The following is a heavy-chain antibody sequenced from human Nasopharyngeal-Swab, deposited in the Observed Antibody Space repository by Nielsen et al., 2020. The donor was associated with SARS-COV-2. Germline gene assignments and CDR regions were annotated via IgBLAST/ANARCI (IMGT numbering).Heavy chain of an antibody. CDR2: ISGSGGTT. J-gene: IGHJ6*02. CDR1: GFTFSSYA. V-gene: IGHV3-23*01. D-gene: IGHD2-21*01. Sequence: GGSLRLSCAASGFTFSSYAMSWVRQAPGKGLEWVSIISGSGGTTYYADSVKDRFTISRDNSKNTLYMQTNSLRVEDTAVYYCAKAPYLRGLDVWGRGTTVTVSS. CDR3: AKAPYLRGLDV.